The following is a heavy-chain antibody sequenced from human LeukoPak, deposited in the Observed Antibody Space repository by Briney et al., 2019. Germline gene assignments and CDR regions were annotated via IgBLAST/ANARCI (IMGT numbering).Heavy chain of an antibody. V-gene: IGHV4-39*07. CDR2: IYYTGTT. D-gene: IGHD1-26*01. CDR1: GGSITSSSYF. J-gene: IGHJ3*02. Sequence: SETLSLTCTVSGGSITSSSYFWGWFRQPPGKGLEWIGSIYYTGTTYYNPSLKSRVTISVDTSKIQFSLKLSSVTAADTAVYHCARDLLPPYDGASYYSRNDAFDIWGHGTMVTVSS. CDR3: ARDLLPPYDGASYYSRNDAFDI.